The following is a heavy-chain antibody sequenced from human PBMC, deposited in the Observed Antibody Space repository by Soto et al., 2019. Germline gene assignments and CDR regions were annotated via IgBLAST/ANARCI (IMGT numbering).Heavy chain of an antibody. CDR3: ARDRGYSSSSDYPNWFDT. CDR1: GGSISSYY. J-gene: IGHJ5*02. Sequence: PSETLSLTYTVSGGSISSYYWSWIRQPPEKGLEWIGYIYYSGSTNYNPSLKSRFTISVDTSKIQFSLKLSSVTAADTAVYYCARDRGYSSSSDYPNWFDTCGQGTLVTVSS. CDR2: IYYSGST. D-gene: IGHD6-6*01. V-gene: IGHV4-59*01.